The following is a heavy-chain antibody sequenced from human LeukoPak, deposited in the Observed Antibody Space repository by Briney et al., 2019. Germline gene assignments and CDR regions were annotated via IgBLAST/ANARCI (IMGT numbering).Heavy chain of an antibody. CDR2: IKQDGSEK. CDR1: GVTFSSYW. CDR3: AREGSYSSSWPPYYYYGMDV. J-gene: IGHJ6*02. D-gene: IGHD6-13*01. Sequence: PGGSLRLSCAAPGVTFSSYWMSWVRQAPGKGLEWVANIKQDGSEKYYVDSVKGRFTISRDNAKNSLYLQMNSLRAEDTAVYYCAREGSYSSSWPPYYYYGMDVWGQGTTVTVSS. V-gene: IGHV3-7*01.